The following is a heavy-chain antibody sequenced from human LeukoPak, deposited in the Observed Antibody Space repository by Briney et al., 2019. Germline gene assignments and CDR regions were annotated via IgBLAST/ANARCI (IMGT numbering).Heavy chain of an antibody. Sequence: GGSLRLSCAASGFTFSNAWMSWVRQAPGKGLEWVSVIYSGGSTYYADSVKGRFTISRDNSKNTLYLQMNSLRAEDTAVYYCAREEPNGGDAFDIWGQGTMVTVSS. D-gene: IGHD4-23*01. CDR2: IYSGGST. CDR3: AREEPNGGDAFDI. CDR1: GFTFSNAW. V-gene: IGHV3-66*01. J-gene: IGHJ3*02.